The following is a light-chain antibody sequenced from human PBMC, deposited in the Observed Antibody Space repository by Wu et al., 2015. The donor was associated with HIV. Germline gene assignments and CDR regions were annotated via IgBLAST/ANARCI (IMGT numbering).Light chain of an antibody. Sequence: EIVLTQSPATLSLSPGERATLSCRASQSVGSYLAWYQQKPGQAPRLLIYAASNRATGIPDRFSGSGSGTDFSLTISRLEPEDFAVYYCQRYGSSPPWTFGEGTKVEMK. V-gene: IGKV3-20*01. CDR1: QSVGSY. CDR3: QRYGSSPPWT. J-gene: IGKJ1*01. CDR2: AAS.